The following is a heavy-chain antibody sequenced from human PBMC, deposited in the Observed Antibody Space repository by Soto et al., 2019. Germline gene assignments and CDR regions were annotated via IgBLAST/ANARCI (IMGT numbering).Heavy chain of an antibody. CDR2: IIPIFGTA. J-gene: IGHJ4*02. Sequence: ASVKVSCKASGGTFSSYAISWVRQAPGQGLEWMGGIIPIFGTANYAQKFQGRVTITADESTSTAYMELSSLRSEDTAVYYGAVTGTTPPPLDYWGQGTLVPVAS. CDR3: AVTGTTPPPLDY. CDR1: GGTFSSYA. V-gene: IGHV1-69*13. D-gene: IGHD1-20*01.